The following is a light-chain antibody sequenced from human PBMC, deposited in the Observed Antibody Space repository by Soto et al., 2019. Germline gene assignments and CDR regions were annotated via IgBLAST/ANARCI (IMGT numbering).Light chain of an antibody. V-gene: IGLV2-14*01. CDR1: SSDGGNYKY. Sequence: QSVLTQPASVSGTPGQSITISCTVTSSDGGNYKYVSWYQQHPGKAPKLMIYEASNRPSGVSNRFSGSKSGNTASLSISGLQAEDETDYYCFSYTSSGTYVFGTGTKVTVL. CDR2: EAS. J-gene: IGLJ1*01. CDR3: FSYTSSGTYV.